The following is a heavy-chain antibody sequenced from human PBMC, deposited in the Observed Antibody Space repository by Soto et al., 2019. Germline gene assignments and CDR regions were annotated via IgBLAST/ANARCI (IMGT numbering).Heavy chain of an antibody. V-gene: IGHV4-39*01. D-gene: IGHD3-3*01. CDR1: GGSISSSSYY. CDR3: ARHGVHYGFWSAAIYCYYGMDV. CDR2: IYYSGST. J-gene: IGHJ6*02. Sequence: SETLSLTCTVSGGSISSSSYYWGSIRQPPGKGLEWIGSIYYSGSTYYNPSLKSRVTISVDTSKNQFSLKLSSVTAADTAVYYCARHGVHYGFWSAAIYCYYGMDVWGQGSRVTV.